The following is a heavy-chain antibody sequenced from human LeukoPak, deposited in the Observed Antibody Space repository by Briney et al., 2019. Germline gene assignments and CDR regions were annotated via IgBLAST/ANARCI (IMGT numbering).Heavy chain of an antibody. D-gene: IGHD4-17*01. Sequence: GGSLRLSCAASGFTFSSYWMHWVRQAPGKGLVWVSRINSDGSSTSYADSVKGRFTISRDNAKNSLYLQMNSLRAEDTAVYYCARFGDSPFFDYWGQGTLVTVSS. J-gene: IGHJ4*02. V-gene: IGHV3-74*01. CDR1: GFTFSSYW. CDR2: INSDGSST. CDR3: ARFGDSPFFDY.